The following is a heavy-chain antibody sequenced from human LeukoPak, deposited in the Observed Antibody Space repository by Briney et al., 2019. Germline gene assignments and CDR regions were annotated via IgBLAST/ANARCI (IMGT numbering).Heavy chain of an antibody. CDR3: AKCSGWFVRGKDYYYYYMDV. CDR1: SFTFSSYV. D-gene: IGHD6-19*01. V-gene: IGHV3-23*01. CDR2: VSTTGGST. Sequence: GGSLRLACGASSFTFSSYVMSWVRQAPGKGLEWVSAVSTTGGSTYYADSVKGRFTISRDNSKDTLYLQMNSLRAEDTAVYYCAKCSGWFVRGKDYYYYYMDVWGKGTTVTVSS. J-gene: IGHJ6*03.